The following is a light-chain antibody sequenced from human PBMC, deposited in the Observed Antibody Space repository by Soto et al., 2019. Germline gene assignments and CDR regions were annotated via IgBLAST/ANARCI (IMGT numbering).Light chain of an antibody. CDR3: QLYYSFLRT. CDR1: QTISRY. CDR2: SAS. V-gene: IGKV1-39*01. Sequence: EIQMTQSPSTLSGSVRDRVTITCRASQTISRYVNWYQQKPGKAPTLLISSASSLERGVPSRFSGSGSGTDFTLTISCLQSEDFATYYCQLYYSFLRTFGQGTKVDIK. J-gene: IGKJ1*01.